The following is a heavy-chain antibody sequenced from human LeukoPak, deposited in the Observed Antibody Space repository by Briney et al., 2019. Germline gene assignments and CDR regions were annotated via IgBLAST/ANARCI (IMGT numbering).Heavy chain of an antibody. CDR1: GFSFSSYG. CDR3: ARDRRRFGESDGAFDI. V-gene: IGHV3-30*19. D-gene: IGHD3-10*01. Sequence: SLRLSCAASGFSFSSYGMHWVRQAPGKGLEWVAVISYDGSNKYYADSVKGRFTISRDNSKNTLYLQMNSLRAEDTAVYYCARDRRRFGESDGAFDIWGQGTMVTVSS. CDR2: ISYDGSNK. J-gene: IGHJ3*02.